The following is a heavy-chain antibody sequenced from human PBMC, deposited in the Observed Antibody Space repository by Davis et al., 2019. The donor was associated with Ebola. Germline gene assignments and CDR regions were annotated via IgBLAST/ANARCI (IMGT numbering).Heavy chain of an antibody. Sequence: GESLKSFCAASGFVLSSYVRCWDRRAPRKGREWVSTLVLSAETNYVDTVKGRFTISTANSKSTLYLQLNSLRAEDTAVYYCARFDLATTIDYWGQGTLVTVSS. CDR3: ARFDLATTIDY. CDR1: GFVLSSYV. V-gene: IGHV3-66*03. CDR2: LVLSAET. J-gene: IGHJ4*02. D-gene: IGHD1-26*01.